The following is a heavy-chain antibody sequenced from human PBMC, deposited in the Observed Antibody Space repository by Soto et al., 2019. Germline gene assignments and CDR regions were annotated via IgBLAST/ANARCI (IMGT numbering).Heavy chain of an antibody. D-gene: IGHD3-22*01. J-gene: IGHJ3*02. CDR1: GFTFSSYS. CDR2: ISSSSSYI. V-gene: IGHV3-21*01. Sequence: GGSLRLSCAASGFTFSSYSMNWVRQAPGKGLEWVSSISSSSSYIYYADSVKGRFTISRDNAKNSLYLQMNSLRAEDTAVYYCARPVDYYDSSGDDAFDIWGQGTMVTV. CDR3: ARPVDYYDSSGDDAFDI.